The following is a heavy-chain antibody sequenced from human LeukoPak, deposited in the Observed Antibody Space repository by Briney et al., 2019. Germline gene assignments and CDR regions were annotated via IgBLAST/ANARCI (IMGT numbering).Heavy chain of an antibody. CDR3: AREGGGEYYYDSSGNDAFDI. D-gene: IGHD3-22*01. Sequence: GASVTVSCKASGSTFTDYYINWVRQAPGQGLEWMGWINPNTGGTNYAQKFQGRVTMTRDTSISTAYMDLSRLSSDDTAVYYCAREGGGEYYYDSSGNDAFDIWGQGTMVTVSS. J-gene: IGHJ3*02. V-gene: IGHV1-2*02. CDR1: GSTFTDYY. CDR2: INPNTGGT.